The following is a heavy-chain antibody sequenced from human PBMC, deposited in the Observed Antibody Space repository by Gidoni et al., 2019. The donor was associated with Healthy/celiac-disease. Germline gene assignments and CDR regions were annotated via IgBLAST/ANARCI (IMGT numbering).Heavy chain of an antibody. J-gene: IGHJ4*02. Sequence: QVQLVESGGGVVQPGRSLRLSCAASGFTFSSYAMHWVRQAPGKGLEWVAVISYDGSNKYYADSVKGRFTISRDNSKNTLYLQMNSLRAEDTAVYYCARDGVPVYDYSNWGGYYFDYWGQGTLVTVSS. CDR1: GFTFSSYA. D-gene: IGHD4-4*01. CDR3: ARDGVPVYDYSNWGGYYFDY. V-gene: IGHV3-30-3*01. CDR2: ISYDGSNK.